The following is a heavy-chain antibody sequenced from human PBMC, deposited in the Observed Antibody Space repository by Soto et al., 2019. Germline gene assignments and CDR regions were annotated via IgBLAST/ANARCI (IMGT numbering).Heavy chain of an antibody. Sequence: GGSLRLSCAASGFTFSSYGMHWVRQAPGKGLEWVAVIWYDGSNKYYADSVKGRFTISRDNSKNTLYLQMNSLRAEDTAVYYCARESGIAARPDLGYYYYGMDVWGQGTTVTVSS. CDR3: ARESGIAARPDLGYYYYGMDV. CDR1: GFTFSSYG. V-gene: IGHV3-33*01. CDR2: IWYDGSNK. J-gene: IGHJ6*02. D-gene: IGHD6-6*01.